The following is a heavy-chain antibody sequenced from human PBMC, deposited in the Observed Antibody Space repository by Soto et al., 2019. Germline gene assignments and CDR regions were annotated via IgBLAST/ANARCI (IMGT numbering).Heavy chain of an antibody. D-gene: IGHD2-15*01. Sequence: GGSLRLSCAASGFTFSSYDMHWVRQATGKGLEWVSAIGTAGDTYYPGSVKGRFTITRENANNSLYLQMNSLRAGDTAVYCCARALGYWRGGSGYYFDYWGQGTLVTVSS. J-gene: IGHJ4*02. CDR2: IGTAGDT. CDR1: GFTFSSYD. V-gene: IGHV3-13*01. CDR3: ARALGYWRGGSGYYFDY.